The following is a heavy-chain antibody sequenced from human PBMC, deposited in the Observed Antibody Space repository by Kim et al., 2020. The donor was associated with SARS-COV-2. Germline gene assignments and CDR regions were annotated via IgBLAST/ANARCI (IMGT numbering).Heavy chain of an antibody. CDR3: MTPLSTVTRGDY. J-gene: IGHJ4*02. Sequence: EDAESVKGRFSISRDDSKNTAYLQMNSLKTEDTAVYYCMTPLSTVTRGDYWGQGTLVTVSS. D-gene: IGHD4-17*01. V-gene: IGHV3-73*01.